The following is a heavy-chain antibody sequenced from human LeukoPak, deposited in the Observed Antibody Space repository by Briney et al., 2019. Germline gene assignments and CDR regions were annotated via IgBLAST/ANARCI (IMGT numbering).Heavy chain of an antibody. CDR1: GFTFSSYG. Sequence: SGGSLRLSCAASGFTFSSYGMHWVRQAPGKGLEWVAFIRYDGSNKYYADSVKGRFTISRDNSKNTLYLQMNSLRAEDTAVYYCAKVATRYCSSTSCPKGYFDYWGQGTLVTVSS. CDR2: IRYDGSNK. J-gene: IGHJ4*02. V-gene: IGHV3-30*02. D-gene: IGHD2-2*01. CDR3: AKVATRYCSSTSCPKGYFDY.